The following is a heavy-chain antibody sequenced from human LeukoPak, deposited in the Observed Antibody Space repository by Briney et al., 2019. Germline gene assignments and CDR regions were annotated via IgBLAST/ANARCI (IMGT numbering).Heavy chain of an antibody. V-gene: IGHV4-39*07. D-gene: IGHD2-2*02. J-gene: IGHJ6*03. CDR2: IFYSGIT. Sequence: SETLSLTCNVSGGSMSNIYYWGWLRQPPGKGLGWIGDIFYSGITYYTPSLRSPVTIAIDTSKSQFSLKLSSVTAADTAVYYCARVHGYCSSTSCYTDYYMDVWGKGTTVTVSS. CDR3: ARVHGYCSSTSCYTDYYMDV. CDR1: GGSMSNIYY.